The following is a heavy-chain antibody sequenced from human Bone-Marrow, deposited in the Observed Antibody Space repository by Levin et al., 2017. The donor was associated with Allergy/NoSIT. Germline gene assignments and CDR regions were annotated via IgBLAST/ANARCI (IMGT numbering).Heavy chain of an antibody. V-gene: IGHV5-51*01. CDR1: GYSFSRFW. Sequence: AGESLKISCQGSGYSFSRFWIAWVRQMPGKGLELMGIIYPGDSDARYSPSVQGQVTISADKSINTAYLQWSSLKASDTAMYYCARRKDDAFDIWGQGTRVTVSS. CDR3: ARRKDDAFDI. CDR2: IYPGDSDA. J-gene: IGHJ3*02.